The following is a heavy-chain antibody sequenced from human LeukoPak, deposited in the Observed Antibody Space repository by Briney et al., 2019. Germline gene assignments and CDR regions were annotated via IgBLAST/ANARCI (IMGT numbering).Heavy chain of an antibody. D-gene: IGHD3-10*01. CDR1: GFTFSSYS. CDR2: ISSSSSTI. V-gene: IGHV3-48*01. CDR3: ARVFSGYDLWLGYYYMDV. J-gene: IGHJ6*03. Sequence: PGGSLRLSCAASGFTFSSYSMNWVRQAPGKGLEWVSYISSSSSTIYYADSVKGRFTISRDNAKNSLYLQMNSLRAEDTAVYYCARVFSGYDLWLGYYYMDVWGKGTTVTVSS.